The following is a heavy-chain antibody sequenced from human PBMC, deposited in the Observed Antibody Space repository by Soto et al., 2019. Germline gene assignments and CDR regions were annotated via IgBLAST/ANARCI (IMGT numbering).Heavy chain of an antibody. CDR3: VRDGTKTLRDWFDP. CDR1: GASISGFY. D-gene: IGHD1-1*01. Sequence: SETLSLTCTVSGASISGFYWIWIRKSAGKGLEWIGRIYATGTTDHNPSLKSRVMMSVDTSKKQFSLKLRSVTAADTAVYYCVRDGTKTLRDWFDPWGQGISVTVS. J-gene: IGHJ5*02. CDR2: IYATGTT. V-gene: IGHV4-4*07.